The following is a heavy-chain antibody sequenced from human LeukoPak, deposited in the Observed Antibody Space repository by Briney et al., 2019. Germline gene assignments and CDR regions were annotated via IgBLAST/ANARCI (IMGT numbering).Heavy chain of an antibody. V-gene: IGHV1-69*02. D-gene: IGHD6-19*01. CDR2: IIPILGIA. Sequence: SVKVSCKASGGTFSSYTISWVRQASGQGLEWMGRIIPILGIANYAQKFQGRVTITADKSTSTAYMELSSLRSEDTAVYYCARVDSSGWFFDYWGRGTLVTVSS. CDR3: ARVDSSGWFFDY. J-gene: IGHJ4*02. CDR1: GGTFSSYT.